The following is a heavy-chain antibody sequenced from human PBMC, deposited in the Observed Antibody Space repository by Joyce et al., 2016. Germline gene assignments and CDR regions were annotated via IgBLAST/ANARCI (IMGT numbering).Heavy chain of an antibody. J-gene: IGHJ3*02. CDR1: GGNFYDYT. D-gene: IGHD2/OR15-2a*01. CDR3: TRGRIEYSKTFNAYDI. CDR2: IIPIVGVA. Sequence: VQLVQSGAEVKKPGSSVKVSCKVSGGNFYDYTITWVRQAPGQGLECVGRIIPIVGVANYARKFRGRVALTADKSTATAYLELNSLRLDDTAMFFCTRGRIEYSKTFNAYDIWGQGTMVTVSS. V-gene: IGHV1-69*04.